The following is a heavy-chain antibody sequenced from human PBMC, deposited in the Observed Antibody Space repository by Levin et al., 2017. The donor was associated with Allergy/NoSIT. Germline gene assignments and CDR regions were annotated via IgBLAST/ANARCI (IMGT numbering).Heavy chain of an antibody. CDR2: INPNSGGT. CDR1: GYTFTGYY. V-gene: IGHV1-2*06. CDR3: AREYSSSNRYYYDYYMDG. Sequence: EASVKVSCKASGYTFTGYYMHWVRQAPGQGLEWMGRINPNSGGTNYAQKFQGRVTMTRDTSISTAYMELSRLRSDDTAVYYCAREYSSSNRYYYDYYMDGWGKGTTVTVSS. J-gene: IGHJ6*03. D-gene: IGHD6-6*01.